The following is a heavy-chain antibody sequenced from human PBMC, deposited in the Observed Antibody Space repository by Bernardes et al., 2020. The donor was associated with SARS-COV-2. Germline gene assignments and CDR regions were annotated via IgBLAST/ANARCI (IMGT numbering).Heavy chain of an antibody. CDR3: ARQGGVWFGELFWWFDP. J-gene: IGHJ5*02. CDR1: GGSISSISYY. V-gene: IGHV4-39*01. CDR2: IYYSGST. Sequence: SEALSLTCTVSGGSISSISYYWGWLRQPPGKGLEWIGSIYYSGSTYYNPSLKSRVTISVDTSKNQFSLKLSSVTAADTAVYYCARQGGVWFGELFWWFDPWGQGTLVTVSA. D-gene: IGHD3-10*01.